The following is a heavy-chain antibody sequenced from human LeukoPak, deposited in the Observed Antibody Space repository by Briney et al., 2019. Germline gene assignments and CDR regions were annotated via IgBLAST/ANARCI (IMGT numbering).Heavy chain of an antibody. CDR3: ARLAVVVAAYFDY. V-gene: IGHV3-53*01. CDR2: IYSGGST. CDR1: GFTVSSNY. D-gene: IGHD2-15*01. Sequence: PGGSLRLSCAASGFTVSSNYMSWVRQAPGKGLEWVSVIYSGGSTYYADSVKGRFTISRDNSKNTLYLQMNSLRAEDMAVYYCARLAVVVAAYFDYWGQGTLVTVSS. J-gene: IGHJ4*02.